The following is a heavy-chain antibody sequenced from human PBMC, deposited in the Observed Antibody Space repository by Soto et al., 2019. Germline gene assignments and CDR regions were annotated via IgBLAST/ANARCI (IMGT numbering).Heavy chain of an antibody. CDR2: TIPILSVT. V-gene: IGHV1-69*01. D-gene: IGHD2-15*01. CDR3: ASNSQYCSGGSCYAY. Sequence: QVQMVQSGAEVKKPGSSVKVSCKTSGGTFGRFSISWVRQAPGQGLEWMGGTIPILSVTNYAQKFQGRVTIIEDETTRTAYMELSSLRSDDTAIYYCASNSQYCSGGSCYAYWGQGTLVTVSS. J-gene: IGHJ4*02. CDR1: GGTFGRFS.